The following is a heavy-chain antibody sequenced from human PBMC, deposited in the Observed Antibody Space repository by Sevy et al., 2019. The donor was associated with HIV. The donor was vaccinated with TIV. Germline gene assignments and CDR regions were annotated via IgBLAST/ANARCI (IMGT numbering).Heavy chain of an antibody. D-gene: IGHD3-10*01. CDR2: LSFGCGKI. CDR3: AREGFTRPHDY. CDR1: GFNFNIYS. V-gene: IGHV3-23*01. Sequence: GGSLRLSCAVSGFNFNIYSMSWVRQAPGKGLEWVSTLSFGCGKINYADSVKGGFIISRDDSKNTLYLQMNSLRAEDTAVYFCAREGFTRPHDYWGQGTLVTVSS. J-gene: IGHJ4*02.